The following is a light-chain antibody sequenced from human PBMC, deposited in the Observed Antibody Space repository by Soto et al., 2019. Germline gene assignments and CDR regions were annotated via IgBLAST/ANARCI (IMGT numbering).Light chain of an antibody. CDR3: QQYGPSPKT. V-gene: IGKV3-20*01. CDR2: GAS. J-gene: IGKJ1*01. CDR1: QHANSSH. Sequence: AWSQFRGPLSLAPVERATLCCRPSQHANSSHIAWYQQNPGQAPRLLIYGASSRAAGIPARFSGSGSGTDFTLTISSLEPEDFAVYYCQQYGPSPKTFGQGTKVDI.